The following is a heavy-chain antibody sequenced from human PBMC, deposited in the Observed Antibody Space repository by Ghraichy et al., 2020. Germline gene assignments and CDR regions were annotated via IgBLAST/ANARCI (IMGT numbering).Heavy chain of an antibody. V-gene: IGHV3-74*01. Sequence: GESLNISCAASGFTFSIHWMHWVRQAPGKGLVWVSRLDAGGGSTNYAGSVKGRFTISRDNAKSTLYLQINSLRAEDTAVYYCARVATSYYHHMDVWGKGTTVTVSS. CDR2: LDAGGGST. CDR3: ARVATSYYHHMDV. D-gene: IGHD2-15*01. J-gene: IGHJ6*03. CDR1: GFTFSIHW.